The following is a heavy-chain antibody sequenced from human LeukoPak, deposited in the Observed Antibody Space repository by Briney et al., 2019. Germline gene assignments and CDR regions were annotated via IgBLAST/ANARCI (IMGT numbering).Heavy chain of an antibody. D-gene: IGHD5-24*01. J-gene: IGHJ4*02. V-gene: IGHV1-3*03. CDR2: INPANGYA. Sequence: ASVKVSCKASGYTFSNYAMHWVRQAPGQTLEWLGWINPANGYAKYSQELQGRVTINGDTSASTAYFELSSLRSEDTAVYYCAIRDGYRDYWGQGTLVTVSS. CDR1: GYTFSNYA. CDR3: AIRDGYRDY.